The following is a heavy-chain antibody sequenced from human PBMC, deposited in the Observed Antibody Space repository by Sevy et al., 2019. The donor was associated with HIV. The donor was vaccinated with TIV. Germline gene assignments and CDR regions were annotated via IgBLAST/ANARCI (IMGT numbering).Heavy chain of an antibody. J-gene: IGHJ3*02. Sequence: GGSLRLSCAASGFTFNNYAMNWVRQAPGKGLEWVSTIFGSGGGTYYADSVKGRFTISRDNSKNTLYLQMNSLRAEDTAVYYCAGGRYDSSGSFDAFDIWGQGTMVTVSS. CDR3: AGGRYDSSGSFDAFDI. CDR2: IFGSGGGT. D-gene: IGHD3-22*01. V-gene: IGHV3-23*01. CDR1: GFTFNNYA.